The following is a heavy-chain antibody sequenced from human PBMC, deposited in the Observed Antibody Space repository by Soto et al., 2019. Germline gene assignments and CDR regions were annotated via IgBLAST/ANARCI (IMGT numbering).Heavy chain of an antibody. D-gene: IGHD2-2*01. Sequence: GGSLRLSCAASGFTFSGYWMAWVRQAPGKGLEWVASIKQDESEKFYVDSVKGRFTISRDNAKKTVYLQMNGLRAEDTAVYYCARDPGPRAAAIRGLGWFDPWGQGTLVTV. V-gene: IGHV3-7*03. CDR3: ARDPGPRAAAIRGLGWFDP. J-gene: IGHJ5*02. CDR2: IKQDESEK. CDR1: GFTFSGYW.